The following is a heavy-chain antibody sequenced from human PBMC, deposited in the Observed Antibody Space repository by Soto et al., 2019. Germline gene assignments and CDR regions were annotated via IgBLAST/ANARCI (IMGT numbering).Heavy chain of an antibody. J-gene: IGHJ5*02. Sequence: PSETLSLTCSVSGRSISEINSYWGWIRQTPGEGLEWIGTIHHTGSTYYNPSLKSRVIISLDTSKNQFSLKFSSVTAADTALYYCARPEGGYGSGYSWFDPWGQGTRVTVSS. D-gene: IGHD6-25*01. CDR3: ARPEGGYGSGYSWFDP. V-gene: IGHV4-39*01. CDR2: IHHTGST. CDR1: GRSISEINSY.